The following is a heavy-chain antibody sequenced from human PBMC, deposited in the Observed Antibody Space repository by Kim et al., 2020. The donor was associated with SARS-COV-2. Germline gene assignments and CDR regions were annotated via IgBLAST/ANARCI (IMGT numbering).Heavy chain of an antibody. V-gene: IGHV5-10-1*01. D-gene: IGHD6-13*01. CDR3: ARLGSSGDYGLDV. Sequence: YSPSFQGHVTISADKSVSSASLQWSSLKASDTAMYYCARLGSSGDYGLDVWGQGTTVTVSS. J-gene: IGHJ6*01.